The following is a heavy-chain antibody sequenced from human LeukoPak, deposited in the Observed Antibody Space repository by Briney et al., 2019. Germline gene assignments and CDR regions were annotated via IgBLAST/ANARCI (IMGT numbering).Heavy chain of an antibody. D-gene: IGHD1-26*01. J-gene: IGHJ4*02. V-gene: IGHV4-59*12. CDR2: IYYSGST. CDR3: AREAIWYSGSSTPSYYFDY. CDR1: GGSISSYY. Sequence: SETLSLTCTVSGGSISSYYWSWIRQPPGKGLQWIGYIYYSGSTNYNPSLKSRVTISVDTSKNQFSLKLTSVTAADTAVYYCAREAIWYSGSSTPSYYFDYWGQGTLVTVSS.